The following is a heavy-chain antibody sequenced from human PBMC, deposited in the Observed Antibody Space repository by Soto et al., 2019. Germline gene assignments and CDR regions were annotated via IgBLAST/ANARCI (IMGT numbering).Heavy chain of an antibody. Sequence: QVQLQESGPGLVKPSETLSLTCIVSGGSLSPYYWSWIRQSPGKGLEWVGSIYYTGTTDYNPSLKNRLTTXXXTXXNKGSLELTSVTAADTAVYYSARDRRGSSWPRVDYWGQGKLVTVSS. J-gene: IGHJ4*02. CDR1: GGSLSPYY. V-gene: IGHV4-59*01. D-gene: IGHD6-13*01. CDR3: ARDRRGSSWPRVDY. CDR2: IYYTGTT.